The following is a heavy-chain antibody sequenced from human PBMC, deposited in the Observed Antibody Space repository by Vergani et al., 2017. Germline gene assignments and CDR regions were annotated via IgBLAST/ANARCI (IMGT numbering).Heavy chain of an antibody. D-gene: IGHD2-2*01. CDR2: IYSGGST. Sequence: EVQLVETGGGLIQPGGSLRLSCAASGFTVSSNYMSWVRQAPGKGLEWVSVIYSGGSTYYADSVKGRFTISRDNSKNTLYLQMNSLRAEDTAVYYCARGRRCSSTSCPPGGSNWFDPWGQGTLVTVSS. J-gene: IGHJ5*02. V-gene: IGHV3-53*02. CDR1: GFTVSSNY. CDR3: ARGRRCSSTSCPPGGSNWFDP.